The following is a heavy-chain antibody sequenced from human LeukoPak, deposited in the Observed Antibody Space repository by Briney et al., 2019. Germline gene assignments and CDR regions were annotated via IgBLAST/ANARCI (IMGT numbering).Heavy chain of an antibody. Sequence: GGSLRLSCAASGFTFSSYWMSWVRQAPGKGLEWVANIKQDGSEKYYVDSVKGRFTISRDNAKNSLYLQMNSLRAEDTAVYYCALLPPFIAARLDWFDPWGQGTLVTVSS. D-gene: IGHD6-6*01. V-gene: IGHV3-7*01. CDR1: GFTFSSYW. CDR2: IKQDGSEK. J-gene: IGHJ5*02. CDR3: ALLPPFIAARLDWFDP.